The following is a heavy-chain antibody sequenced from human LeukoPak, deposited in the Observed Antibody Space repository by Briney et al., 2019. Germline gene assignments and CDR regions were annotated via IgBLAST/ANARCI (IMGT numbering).Heavy chain of an antibody. CDR1: GFTFSSYA. CDR2: ISGSGGST. V-gene: IGHV3-23*01. J-gene: IGHJ4*02. CDR3: AKDPFYCSGRSCYPEYYFDY. Sequence: GGSLRLSCAASGFTFSSYAMSWVRQAPGKGLEWVSAISGSGGSTYYADSVKGRFTISRDNSKNTLYLQMNSLRAEDTAVYYCAKDPFYCSGRSCYPEYYFDYWGQGTLVTVSS. D-gene: IGHD2-15*01.